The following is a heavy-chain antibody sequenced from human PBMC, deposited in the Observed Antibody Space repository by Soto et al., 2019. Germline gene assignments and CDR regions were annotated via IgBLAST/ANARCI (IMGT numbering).Heavy chain of an antibody. V-gene: IGHV4-4*02. CDR3: ARKAWVRFDY. Sequence: SETLSLTCAVSGDSISSSVWWTWVRQPPGKGLEWIGEVLHTGNTNYNPSLKSRVTMSVDKSTNEFSLKVTSVTAADTAIYYCARKAWVRFDYWGQGALVTVSS. CDR1: GDSISSSVW. CDR2: VLHTGNT. D-gene: IGHD7-27*01. J-gene: IGHJ4*02.